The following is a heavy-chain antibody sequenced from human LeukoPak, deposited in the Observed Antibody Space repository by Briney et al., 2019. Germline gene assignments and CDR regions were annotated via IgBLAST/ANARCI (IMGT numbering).Heavy chain of an antibody. CDR1: GFTFSSHA. CDR2: ISGSGGST. D-gene: IGHD3-3*01. CDR3: ARSGSGWAFDI. V-gene: IGHV3-23*01. Sequence: GASLRLSCAASGFTFSSHAMSWVRQAPGKGLEWVSGISGSGGSTNYADSVKGWFTISRDNSKNTLYLQMNSLRAEDTAVYYCARSGSGWAFDIWGQGTMVTVSS. J-gene: IGHJ3*02.